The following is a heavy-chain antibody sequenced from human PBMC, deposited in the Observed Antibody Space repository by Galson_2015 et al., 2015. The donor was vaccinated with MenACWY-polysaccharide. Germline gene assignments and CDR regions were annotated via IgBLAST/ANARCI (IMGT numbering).Heavy chain of an antibody. CDR1: GVSFTNLTYH. J-gene: IGHJ5*01. V-gene: IGHV4-61*01. D-gene: IGHD1-26*01. Sequence: SETLSLTFTFSGVSFTNLTYHPSWLRQSRGTPPPWLGYMSPPLRANQNPSLKSRVTVSLDTSTNQFSLRLKSVTAEEKAMYYCAREPTYSGSFGWFDSWGPGTLVTVSS. CDR2: MSPPLRA. CDR3: AREPTYSGSFGWFDS.